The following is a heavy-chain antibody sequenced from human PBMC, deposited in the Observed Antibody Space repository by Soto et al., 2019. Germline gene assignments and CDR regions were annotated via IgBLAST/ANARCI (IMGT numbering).Heavy chain of an antibody. CDR2: MSHSGGT. J-gene: IGHJ3*02. CDR3: ARVERGTATTVVDAFDI. D-gene: IGHD1-1*01. V-gene: IGHV4-34*01. Sequence: QVQLQQWGAGLLKPSETVSLTCAVYGGSVNSGNYYWSWIRQPPGKGLEWIGEMSHSGGTHFNPSLKSRVTISVDTSKNQFSLKMSSVTAADTALYYCARVERGTATTVVDAFDIWGPGTLVTVSS. CDR1: GGSVNSGNYY.